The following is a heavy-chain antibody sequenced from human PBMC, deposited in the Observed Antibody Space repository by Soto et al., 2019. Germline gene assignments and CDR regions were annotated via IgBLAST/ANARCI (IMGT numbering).Heavy chain of an antibody. Sequence: SETLSLTCTVSGGSISSYYWSWIRQPPGKGLEWIGYIYYSGSTNYNPSLKSRVAISVDTSKNQFSLKLSSVTAADTAVYYCARHDVAARRKVGAFDIWGQGTMVTVSS. D-gene: IGHD6-6*01. J-gene: IGHJ3*02. CDR2: IYYSGST. V-gene: IGHV4-59*08. CDR1: GGSISSYY. CDR3: ARHDVAARRKVGAFDI.